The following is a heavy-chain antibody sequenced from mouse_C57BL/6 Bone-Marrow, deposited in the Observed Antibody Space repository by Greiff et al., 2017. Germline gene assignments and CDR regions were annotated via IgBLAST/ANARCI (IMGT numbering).Heavy chain of an antibody. CDR3: ARYEEDYIDY. D-gene: IGHD2-12*01. CDR2: INPNNGGT. Sequence: VQLQQSGPELVKPGASVKISCKASGYTFTDYYMNWVKQSPGKSLEWIGDINPNNGGTSYNQKFKGKATLTVDKSSSTACMELRRLTSEDSAVYYCARYEEDYIDYWGQGTTLTVSS. CDR1: GYTFTDYY. J-gene: IGHJ2*01. V-gene: IGHV1-26*01.